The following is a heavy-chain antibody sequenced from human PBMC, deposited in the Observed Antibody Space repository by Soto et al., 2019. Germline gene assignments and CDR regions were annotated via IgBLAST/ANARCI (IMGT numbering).Heavy chain of an antibody. J-gene: IGHJ6*02. D-gene: IGHD5-18*01. Sequence: QVQLVESGGGVVQPGRSLRLSCAASGFTFSSYTIHWVRQAPGKGLEWVALISYDGGNKYYADSVKGGFTISRDNSKITLYLQMNSLRAEDTAVYYCARDNGDSHGHGMDVWGQGTTVTVSS. CDR2: ISYDGGNK. CDR3: ARDNGDSHGHGMDV. V-gene: IGHV3-30-3*01. CDR1: GFTFSSYT.